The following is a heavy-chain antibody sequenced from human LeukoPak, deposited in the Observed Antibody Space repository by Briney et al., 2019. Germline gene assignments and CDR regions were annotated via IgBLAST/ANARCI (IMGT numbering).Heavy chain of an antibody. CDR3: ARLYGSGSSLYFDY. D-gene: IGHD3-10*01. V-gene: IGHV4-4*07. Sequence: SETLSLTCTVSGGSISSYYWSWIRQPAGKGLEWIGRIYTSGSTNYNPSLKSRVTISVDTSKSQFSLKLTSVTAADTAVYYCARLYGSGSSLYFDYWGQGTLVTVSS. J-gene: IGHJ4*02. CDR1: GGSISSYY. CDR2: IYTSGST.